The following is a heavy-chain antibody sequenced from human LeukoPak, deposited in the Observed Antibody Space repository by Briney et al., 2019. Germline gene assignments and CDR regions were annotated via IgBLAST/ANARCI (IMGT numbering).Heavy chain of an antibody. CDR3: ARHYYGSGSYYNQPFDY. D-gene: IGHD3-10*01. V-gene: IGHV5-51*01. CDR2: IYPGDSDT. Sequence: GESLQISCQGSGYGFTSYWIGWVRPMPGKGREWMGIIYPGDSDTRYSPSFQGQVTISADKSISTAYLQWSSLKASDTAMYYCARHYYGSGSYYNQPFDYWGQGTLVTVSS. J-gene: IGHJ4*02. CDR1: GYGFTSYW.